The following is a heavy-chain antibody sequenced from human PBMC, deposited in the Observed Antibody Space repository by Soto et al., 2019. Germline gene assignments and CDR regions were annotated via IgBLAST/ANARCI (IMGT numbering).Heavy chain of an antibody. V-gene: IGHV4-4*07. D-gene: IGHD2-15*01. Sequence: SETLSLTXTVSGGSISSYYWSWIRQLAGKGLEWIGRIYTSGSTNYNPSLKSRVTMSVDTSKNQFSLKLSSVTAADTAVYYCARPGGSGRWRGYYYYGMDVWGQGTTVTVSS. J-gene: IGHJ6*02. CDR1: GGSISSYY. CDR3: ARPGGSGRWRGYYYYGMDV. CDR2: IYTSGST.